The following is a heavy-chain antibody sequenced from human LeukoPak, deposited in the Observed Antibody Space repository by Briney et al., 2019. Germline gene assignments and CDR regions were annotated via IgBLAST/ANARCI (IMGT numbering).Heavy chain of an antibody. V-gene: IGHV4-59*01. CDR1: GGSISSYY. CDR3: ARYSSGWGFDP. CDR2: IYYSGST. J-gene: IGHJ5*02. D-gene: IGHD6-19*01. Sequence: SETLSLTCTVSGGSISSYYCSWIRQPPGKGLEWIGYIYYSGSTNYNPSLKSRVTISVDTSKNQLSLKLSSVTAADTAVYYCARYSSGWGFDPWGQGTLVTVSS.